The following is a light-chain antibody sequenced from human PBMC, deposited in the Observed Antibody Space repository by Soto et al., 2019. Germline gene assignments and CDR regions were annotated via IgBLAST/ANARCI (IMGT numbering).Light chain of an antibody. Sequence: DIVMTQSPDSLAVSLGERATINCKSSQSVLYISNNENYLAWYQQHPGQPPRLLIYGISTRATGIPARFSGSGSGTEFSLTISSLQSEDFAVYYCQQYSKWPITFGQGTRLEI. CDR3: QQYSKWPIT. CDR1: QSVLYISNNENY. CDR2: GIS. V-gene: IGKV4-1*01. J-gene: IGKJ5*01.